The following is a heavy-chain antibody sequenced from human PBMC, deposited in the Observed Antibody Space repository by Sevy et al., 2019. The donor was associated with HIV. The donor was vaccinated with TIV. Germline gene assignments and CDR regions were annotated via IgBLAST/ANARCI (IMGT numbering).Heavy chain of an antibody. Sequence: GGSLRLSCAASGFTFSEYGMHWVRQAPGKGLEWVAVISHDGRNYKYNADFVKGRFTITRDNSRNTLYLEMNSLGAEDTAIYYCARDRGEILRSAFKSWGQGTLVTVSS. J-gene: IGHJ5*02. D-gene: IGHD3-10*01. CDR2: ISHDGRNYK. V-gene: IGHV3-30*04. CDR3: ARDRGEILRSAFKS. CDR1: GFTFSEYG.